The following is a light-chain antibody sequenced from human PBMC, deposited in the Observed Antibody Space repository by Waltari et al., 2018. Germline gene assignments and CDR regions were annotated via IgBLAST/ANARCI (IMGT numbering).Light chain of an antibody. CDR1: SGHSSNV. J-gene: IGLJ3*02. V-gene: IGLV4-69*01. Sequence: QLVLTQSPSASAPLGASVKLTCTLSSGHSSNVIAWHQQQPEKGHRYLMKVNSDGSHSKGDEIPDRFSGSSSGAERYHTISSLQSEDEAYYYCQTGGHGTWVFGAVTKLTVL. CDR2: VNSDGSH. CDR3: QTGGHGTWV.